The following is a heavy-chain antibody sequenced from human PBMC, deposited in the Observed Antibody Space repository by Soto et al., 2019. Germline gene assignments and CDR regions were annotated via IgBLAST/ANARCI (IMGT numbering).Heavy chain of an antibody. D-gene: IGHD3-22*01. CDR3: ARDRSHSSDSSHPLVY. J-gene: IGHJ4*02. CDR2: IIPILGIA. CDR1: GGTFSSYT. V-gene: IGHV1-69*08. Sequence: QVQLVQSGAEVKKPGSSVKVSCKASGGTFSSYTISWVRQAPGQGLEWMGRIIPILGIANYAQEFQGRVTMTAEKSTSTAYMEPRRMRSEDTAVYYCARDRSHSSDSSHPLVYWGQGTLVTVSS.